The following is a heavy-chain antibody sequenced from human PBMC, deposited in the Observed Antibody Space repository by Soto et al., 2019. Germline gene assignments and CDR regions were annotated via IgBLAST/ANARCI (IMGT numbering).Heavy chain of an antibody. V-gene: IGHV5-51*01. CDR2: IYPGDSDT. Sequence: PGESLKISCKGSGYRFSNYWIGWVRQMPGKGLEWVGIIYPGDSDTRYSPSLQGQVTITADKSISTAYLQWRSLKASDTAMYYCARARLNNAYDTRAPFDYWGQGTMVTVSS. J-gene: IGHJ4*02. CDR1: GYRFSNYW. CDR3: ARARLNNAYDTRAPFDY. D-gene: IGHD5-12*01.